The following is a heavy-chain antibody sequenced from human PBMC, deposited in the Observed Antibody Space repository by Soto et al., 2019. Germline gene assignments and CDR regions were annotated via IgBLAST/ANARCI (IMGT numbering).Heavy chain of an antibody. D-gene: IGHD6-19*01. CDR2: ISSSSSYI. CDR1: GFTFSSYS. J-gene: IGHJ4*02. CDR3: ARDSEYSSGWYGLGY. V-gene: IGHV3-21*01. Sequence: PVGSLRLSCAASGFTFSSYSMNWVRQAPGKGLEWVSSISSSSSYIYYADSVKGRFTISRDNAKNSLYLQMNSLRAEDTAVYYCARDSEYSSGWYGLGYWGQGTLVTVSS.